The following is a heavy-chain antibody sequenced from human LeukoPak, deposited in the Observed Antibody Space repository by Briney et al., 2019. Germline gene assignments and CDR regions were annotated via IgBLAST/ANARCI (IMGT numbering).Heavy chain of an antibody. CDR2: ISWNSGGI. V-gene: IGHV3-9*01. CDR1: GFTFDDYG. Sequence: SGGSLRLSCAASGFTFDDYGMHWVRQLPGKGLEWVSGISWNSGGIGYADSVKGRFTISRDNARNSVYLQMSSLRTEDTALYYCAKASWGDYFDNWGQGTLVTVSS. D-gene: IGHD3-16*01. CDR3: AKASWGDYFDN. J-gene: IGHJ4*02.